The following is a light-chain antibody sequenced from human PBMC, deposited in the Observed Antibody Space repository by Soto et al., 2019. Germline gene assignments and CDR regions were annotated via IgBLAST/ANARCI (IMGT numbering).Light chain of an antibody. V-gene: IGLV2-14*01. CDR1: GSDLGDHRF. CDR2: EVY. J-gene: IGLJ3*02. CDR3: TSYTTKNTVL. Sequence: QSALTQPASVSGSPGQSVTISCTATGSDLGDHRFVSWYQHHPDKAPKLIIYEVYSRPSEISIRFSGSQSGNTASLTISGLQAEDEADYYCTSYTTKNTVLFGGGTKATVL.